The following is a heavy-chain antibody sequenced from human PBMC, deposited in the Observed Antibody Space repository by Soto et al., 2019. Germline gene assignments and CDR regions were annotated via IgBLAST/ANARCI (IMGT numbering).Heavy chain of an antibody. V-gene: IGHV4-39*01. CDR3: ARLVIAESFQH. D-gene: IGHD2-21*01. CDR2: IYYSXST. J-gene: IGHJ1*01. Sequence: XXSLSLTCTVSCGSISSSSYYWGWIRQPXRKGLESSGXIYYSXSTYYKHSLKGXVTISVDTSKNQSSLKLNSVNAADTDVYYCARLVIAESFQHWGKGTLVTVYS. CDR1: CGSISSSSYY.